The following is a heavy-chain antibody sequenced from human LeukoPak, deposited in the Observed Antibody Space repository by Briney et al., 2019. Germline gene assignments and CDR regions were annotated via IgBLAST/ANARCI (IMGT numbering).Heavy chain of an antibody. CDR2: TYSGGST. V-gene: IGHV3-53*04. J-gene: IGHJ4*02. Sequence: GGSLRLSCAASGFTVSSNYMSWVRQAPGKGLEWVSVTYSGGSTYYADSVKGRFTISRHNSKNTLYLQMNSLRTEDTAVYYCARVSGYPSMYFDYWGQGTLVTVSS. CDR1: GFTVSSNY. CDR3: ARVSGYPSMYFDY. D-gene: IGHD3-22*01.